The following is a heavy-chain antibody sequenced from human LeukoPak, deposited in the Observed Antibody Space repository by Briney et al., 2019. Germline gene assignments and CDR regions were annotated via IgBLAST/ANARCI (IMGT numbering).Heavy chain of an antibody. D-gene: IGHD2-8*01. CDR2: INHSGST. CDR1: GGSISSSSYY. V-gene: IGHV4-39*07. Sequence: PSETLSLTCSVSGGSISSSSYYWSWIRQPPGKGLEWIGEINHSGSTNYNPSLKSRVTISVDTSKNQFSLKLSSVTAADTAVYYCAREGDCTNGVCSNWGQGTLVTVSS. J-gene: IGHJ4*02. CDR3: AREGDCTNGVCSN.